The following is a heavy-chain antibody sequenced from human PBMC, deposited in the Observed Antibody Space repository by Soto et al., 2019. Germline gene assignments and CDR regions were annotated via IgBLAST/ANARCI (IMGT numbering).Heavy chain of an antibody. D-gene: IGHD3-9*01. J-gene: IGHJ5*02. CDR1: GGTFSSYA. CDR2: IIPIFGTA. CDR3: ARGVYDILTGYYGDNWFDP. Sequence: QVQLVQSGAEVKKPGSSVKVSCKASGGTFSSYAISWVRQAPGQGLEWMGGIIPIFGTANYAQKFQGRVTITADKSTSTAYMDLSSLRSEDTAVYYCARGVYDILTGYYGDNWFDPWGQGTLVTVSS. V-gene: IGHV1-69*06.